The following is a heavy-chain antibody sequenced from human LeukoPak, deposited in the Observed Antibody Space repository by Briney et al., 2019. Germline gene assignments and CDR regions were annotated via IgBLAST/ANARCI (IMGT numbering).Heavy chain of an antibody. CDR3: ARGRYDSSGYVADY. D-gene: IGHD3-22*01. CDR2: INHSGST. Sequence: PSQTLSLTCSVSGGSISSSAYHWSWFRQHPGKGLEWIGEINHSGSTNYNPSLKSRVTISVDTSKNQFSLKLSSVTAADTAVYYCARGRYDSSGYVADYWGQGTLVTVPS. CDR1: GGSISSSAYH. J-gene: IGHJ4*02. V-gene: IGHV4-31*03.